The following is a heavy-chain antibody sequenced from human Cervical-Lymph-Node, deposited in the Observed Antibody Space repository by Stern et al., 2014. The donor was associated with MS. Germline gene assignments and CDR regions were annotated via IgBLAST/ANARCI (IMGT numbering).Heavy chain of an antibody. CDR2: ISYDGSNK. CDR1: GFTFSGHG. D-gene: IGHD3-22*01. J-gene: IGHJ3*01. CDR3: ARDGPYYEHNGRGDAFDV. V-gene: IGHV3-33*05. Sequence: VQLEESGGGVVHPGRSLRLSCAASGFTFSGHGLHWVRQAPGKGLEWVALISYDGSNKWYADSVKGRFTISRDSSSNTMFLQMNNLRLEDTAVYYCARDGPYYEHNGRGDAFDVWGQGAMVTVSS.